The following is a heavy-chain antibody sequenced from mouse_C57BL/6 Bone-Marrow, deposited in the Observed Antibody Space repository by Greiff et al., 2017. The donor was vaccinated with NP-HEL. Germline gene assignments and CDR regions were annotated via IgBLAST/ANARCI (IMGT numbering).Heavy chain of an antibody. CDR1: GYAFSSSW. CDR3: ARKQLRLRDYAMDY. V-gene: IGHV1-82*01. CDR2: IYPGDGDT. Sequence: ESGPELVKPGASVKISCKASGYAFSSSWMNWVKQRPGKGLEWIGRIYPGDGDTNYNGKFKGKATLTADKSSSTAYMQLSSLTSEDSAVYFCARKQLRLRDYAMDYWGQGTSVTVSS. J-gene: IGHJ4*01. D-gene: IGHD3-2*02.